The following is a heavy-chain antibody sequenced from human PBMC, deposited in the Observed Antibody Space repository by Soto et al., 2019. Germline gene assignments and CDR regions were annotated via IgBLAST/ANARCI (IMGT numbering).Heavy chain of an antibody. J-gene: IGHJ6*03. CDR3: ARESGAATATLDYYYFYMDV. D-gene: IGHD1-26*01. CDR2: MNPNSGDT. Sequence: QVQLVQSGAEVKKPGASVTVSCKASGYRFSDYYLHWVRQAPGQGPEWMGWMNPNSGDTKYAQKFKDRVTMTRDTSVRTAFMELNWLKPDDTAVYYCARESGAATATLDYYYFYMDVWGIGTTVTVSS. CDR1: GYRFSDYY. V-gene: IGHV1-2*02.